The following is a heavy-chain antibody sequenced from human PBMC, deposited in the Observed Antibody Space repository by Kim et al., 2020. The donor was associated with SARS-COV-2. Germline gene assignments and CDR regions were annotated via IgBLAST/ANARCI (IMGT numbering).Heavy chain of an antibody. CDR3: ARAFEFSGRLEPHAFDT. CDR1: GFTFSSYS. Sequence: GGSLRLSCAASGFTFSSYSMNWVRQAPGKGLEWVSYISSSSSTIYYADSVKGRFTISRDNAKNSLYLQMNSLRDEDTAVYYCARAFEFSGRLEPHAFDTWGQGTMVTVSS. V-gene: IGHV3-48*02. J-gene: IGHJ3*02. D-gene: IGHD5-12*01. CDR2: ISSSSSTI.